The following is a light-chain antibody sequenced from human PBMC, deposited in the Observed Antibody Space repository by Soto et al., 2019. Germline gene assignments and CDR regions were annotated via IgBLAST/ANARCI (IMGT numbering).Light chain of an antibody. J-gene: IGKJ3*01. CDR1: QSVSSSY. CDR3: HQYGSSPRFT. Sequence: EIVLTQSPGTLSLSPGERATLSCRASQSVSSSYLAWYQQKPGQAPRLLIYGASSRATGIPDRFSGSRSGTDFTLTISRLEPEDFAVYYCHQYGSSPRFTFGPGTKVAIK. CDR2: GAS. V-gene: IGKV3-20*01.